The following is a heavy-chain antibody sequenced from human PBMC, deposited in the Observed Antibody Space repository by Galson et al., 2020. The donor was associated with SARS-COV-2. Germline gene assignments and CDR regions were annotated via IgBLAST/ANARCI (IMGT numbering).Heavy chain of an antibody. CDR3: AKDIVGYSYYYGMDV. Sequence: GGSLRLSCAASEINFVSYDMAWVRQAPWKGLEWLSLIGADATTTNYADSVKGRFTISRDNSKNSLYLQMNSLRAEDSSLYYCAKDIVGYSYYYGMDVWGQGTTVTVSS. D-gene: IGHD1-1*01. V-gene: IGHV3-43*02. CDR1: EINFVSYD. J-gene: IGHJ6*02. CDR2: IGADATTT.